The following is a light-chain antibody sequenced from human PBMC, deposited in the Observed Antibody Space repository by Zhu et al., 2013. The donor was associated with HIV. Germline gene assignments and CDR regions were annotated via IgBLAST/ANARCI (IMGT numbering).Light chain of an antibody. CDR1: SSDVEGYNL. V-gene: IGLV2-14*02. J-gene: IGLJ3*02. CDR3: GTWDSSLSAWV. Sequence: QSALTQPASVSGSPGQSITISCTGTSSDVEGYNLVSWCQQYPGKAPQLIIYEVTKRPSGIPDRFSGSKSGTSATLGITGLQTGDEADYYCGTWDSSLSAWVFGGGTKLTVL. CDR2: EVT.